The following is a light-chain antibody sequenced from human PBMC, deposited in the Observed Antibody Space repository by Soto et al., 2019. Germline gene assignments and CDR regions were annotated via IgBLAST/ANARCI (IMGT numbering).Light chain of an antibody. Sequence: EIVLTQSPGTVSLSPGERATLSCRASQSVSSNYLAWYQQKPGQAPRLLIHGASYRATGIPDRFSGRGSGTEFTLAISRLQSEDFAVYYCQQYNTWPLTFGGGTKVEIK. V-gene: IGKV3-15*01. CDR3: QQYNTWPLT. J-gene: IGKJ4*01. CDR2: GAS. CDR1: QSVSSN.